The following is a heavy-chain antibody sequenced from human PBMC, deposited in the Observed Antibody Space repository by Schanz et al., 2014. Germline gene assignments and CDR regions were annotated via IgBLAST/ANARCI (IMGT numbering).Heavy chain of an antibody. CDR1: GFSLNTYG. V-gene: IGHV3-33*01. J-gene: IGHJ4*02. D-gene: IGHD3-9*01. CDR2: IWNNGVTK. CDR3: ARDSRPNYDFLTAYYSIDY. Sequence: QAQLMESGGGVVQPGTSLILSCSVSGFSLNTYGIHWFRQTAGKGLEWVAVIWNNGVTKYYADSVRGRFTISRDRFQNTLYLRMSSLRAEDTAVYYCARDSRPNYDFLTAYYSIDYWGQGTLXTVSS.